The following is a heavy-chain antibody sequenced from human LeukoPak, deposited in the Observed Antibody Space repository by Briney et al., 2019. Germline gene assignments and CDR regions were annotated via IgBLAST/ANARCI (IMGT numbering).Heavy chain of an antibody. CDR2: ISGSGGST. D-gene: IGHD1-26*01. CDR3: ARWDSGSCSD. J-gene: IGHJ4*02. CDR1: GFAFSSYA. V-gene: IGHV3-23*01. Sequence: PGGSLRLSCAASGFAFSSYAMSWVRQAPGKGLEWVSAISGSGGSTYYADSVKGRFTISRDNSKNTLYLQMNSLKTEDTAVYYCARWDSGSCSDWGQGTLVTVSS.